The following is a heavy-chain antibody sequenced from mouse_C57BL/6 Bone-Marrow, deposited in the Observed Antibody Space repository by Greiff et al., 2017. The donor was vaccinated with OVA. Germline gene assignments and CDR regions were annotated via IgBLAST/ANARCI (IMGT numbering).Heavy chain of an antibody. CDR2: ISSGGSYT. D-gene: IGHD2-4*01. CDR3: ARRGTTIVN. J-gene: IGHJ3*01. V-gene: IGHV5-6*02. CDR1: GFTFSSYG. Sequence: EVMLVESGGDLVKPGGSLKLSCAASGFTFSSYGMSWVRQTPDKRLEWVATISSGGSYTYYPDSVKGRFTISRDNAKNTLYLQMSSLKSEDTAMYYCARRGTTIVNWGQGTLVTVSA.